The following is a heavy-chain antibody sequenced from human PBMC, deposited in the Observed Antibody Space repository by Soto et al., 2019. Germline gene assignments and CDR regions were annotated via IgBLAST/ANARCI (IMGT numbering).Heavy chain of an antibody. CDR1: GFTFSSYI. D-gene: IGHD3-3*01. CDR3: ARDLRYVTIFGVVIGGMDV. J-gene: IGHJ6*02. V-gene: IGHV3-21*01. Sequence: GGSLRLSCAASGFTFSSYIMNWVRQSPGKGLEWVSSISSSSSYIYYADSVKGRFTISRDNAKNSLYLQMNSLRAEDTAVYYCARDLRYVTIFGVVIGGMDVWGQGTTVTVSS. CDR2: ISSSSSYI.